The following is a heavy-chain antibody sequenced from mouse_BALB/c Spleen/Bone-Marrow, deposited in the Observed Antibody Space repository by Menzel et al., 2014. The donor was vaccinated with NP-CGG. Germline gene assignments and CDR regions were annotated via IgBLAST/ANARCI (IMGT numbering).Heavy chain of an antibody. CDR3: ARDEDYAMDC. CDR2: ISSGSSTI. Sequence: VQLKESGGGLVQPGGSRKLSCAASGFTFSSFGMHWVRQAPEKGLEWVAYISSGSSTIYYADTVKGRFTISRDNPKNTLFLQMTSLRSEDTAMYYCARDEDYAMDCWGQGTSVTVSS. CDR1: GFTFSSFG. J-gene: IGHJ4*01. V-gene: IGHV5-17*02.